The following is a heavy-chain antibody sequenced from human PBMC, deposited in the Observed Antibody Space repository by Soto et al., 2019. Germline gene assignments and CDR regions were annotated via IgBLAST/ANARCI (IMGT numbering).Heavy chain of an antibody. J-gene: IGHJ3*02. CDR2: ISSSSSTI. Sequence: GGSLRLSCAASGFTFSSYSMNWVRQAPGKGLEWVSYISSSSSTIYYADSVKGRFTISRDNAKNSLYLQMNSLRAEDTAVYYCARVYGVTTIARIAFDIWGQGTMVTVSS. D-gene: IGHD4-17*01. CDR3: ARVYGVTTIARIAFDI. CDR1: GFTFSSYS. V-gene: IGHV3-48*01.